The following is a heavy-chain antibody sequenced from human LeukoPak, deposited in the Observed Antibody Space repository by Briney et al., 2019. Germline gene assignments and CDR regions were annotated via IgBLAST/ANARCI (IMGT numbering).Heavy chain of an antibody. Sequence: GGSLRLSCAASGFTFSSYEMNWVRQASGKGLEWGSSISTSSSYIYYADSVKGRCTISRDKTKNSLYLQMNSLRPDDTALYYCSTDPRLLIYWGHGTLVTVSS. V-gene: IGHV3-21*04. CDR2: ISTSSSYI. D-gene: IGHD2-8*01. CDR1: GFTFSSYE. J-gene: IGHJ4*01. CDR3: STDPRLLIY.